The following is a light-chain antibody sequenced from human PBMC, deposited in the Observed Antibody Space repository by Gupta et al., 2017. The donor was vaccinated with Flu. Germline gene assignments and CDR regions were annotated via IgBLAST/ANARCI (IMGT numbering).Light chain of an antibody. CDR1: QSVDSSY. CDR2: GST. J-gene: IGKJ1*01. CDR3: QHYGHLVT. V-gene: IGKV3-20*01. Sequence: ENVLTQSPGTLSLSPGERATLSCRAAQSVDSSYLAWYQQKPGQAPRLLIYGSTSRTPGVPDRFSGSGSGTNFTLTISRLEPEDFAVYYCQHYGHLVTFGQGTKVEVK.